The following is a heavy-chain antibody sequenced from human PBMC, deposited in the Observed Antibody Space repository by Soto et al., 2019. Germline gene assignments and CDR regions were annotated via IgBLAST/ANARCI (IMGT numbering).Heavy chain of an antibody. D-gene: IGHD3-16*02. V-gene: IGHV4-59*01. J-gene: IGHJ4*02. CDR2: IYYSGRT. Sequence: QVQLQESGPGLVKPSETLSLTCTVSGGSISAYQWNWIRQSPGKGLEWIGYIYYSGRTNYNPTLKRRLTICRDTSTKKFSQSKSSVTAADTAVYYCASMRVLGEISPYFDCRVQRTLVTVAS. CDR3: ASMRVLGEISPYFDC. CDR1: GGSISAYQ.